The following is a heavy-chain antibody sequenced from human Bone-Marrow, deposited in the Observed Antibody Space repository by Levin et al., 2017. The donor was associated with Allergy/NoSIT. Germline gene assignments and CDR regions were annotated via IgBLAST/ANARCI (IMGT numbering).Heavy chain of an antibody. CDR3: ARDRAATAPFDY. D-gene: IGHD1-1*01. CDR1: GGSLSSSSYY. Sequence: SQTLSLTCTVSGGSLSSSSYYWGWIRQPPGKGLEWIGSISYTGSTYYNPSLKSRVIISIDTSRNQFPLKLSSVTAADTAVYYCARDRAATAPFDYWGQGTLVTVSS. J-gene: IGHJ4*02. CDR2: ISYTGST. V-gene: IGHV4-39*06.